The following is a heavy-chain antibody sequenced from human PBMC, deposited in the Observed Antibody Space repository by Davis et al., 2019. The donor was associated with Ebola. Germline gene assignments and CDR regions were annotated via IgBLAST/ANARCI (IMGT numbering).Heavy chain of an antibody. CDR2: IYPGDSDT. CDR1: GYNFITYW. J-gene: IGHJ5*02. D-gene: IGHD2-2*01. V-gene: IGHV5-51*01. CDR3: ARRGYCSGTGCPWGWFDP. Sequence: GESLKLSCKGSGYNFITYWIGWVRQMPGKGLEWMGIIYPGDSDTRYSPSFQGQVTISADKSMSTAYLQWSSLKASDTAIYYCARRGYCSGTGCPWGWFDPWGQGTLVTVSS.